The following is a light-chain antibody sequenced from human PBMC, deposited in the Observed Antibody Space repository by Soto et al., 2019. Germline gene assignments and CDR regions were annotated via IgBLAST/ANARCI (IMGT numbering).Light chain of an antibody. CDR2: GTS. CDR1: ERIYSAY. J-gene: IGKJ5*01. Sequence: EVVFTQSPGTLSFSRGERATLSCRASERIYSAYLGWYQQKPGQAPRLLIYGTSSRATGIPDRFSGSGSGTDFTLTISRPEPEDFAVYYCQQYGNSPITLGQGTRLEIK. V-gene: IGKV3-20*01. CDR3: QQYGNSPIT.